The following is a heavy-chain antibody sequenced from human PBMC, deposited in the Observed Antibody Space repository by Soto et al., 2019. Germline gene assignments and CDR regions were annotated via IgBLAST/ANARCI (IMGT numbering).Heavy chain of an antibody. V-gene: IGHV4-30-2*01. Sequence: QLQLQESGSGLVKPSQTLSLTCAVSGGSISSGGYSWSWIRQPPGKGLEWIGYIYHSGSTYYNPSLKGRGTISVDRSKNQFSLQLSSVTAADTAVYYCARVNYDYVWGSYRPYGMDVWGQGTTVTVSS. CDR3: ARVNYDYVWGSYRPYGMDV. D-gene: IGHD3-16*02. CDR1: GGSISSGGYS. J-gene: IGHJ6*02. CDR2: IYHSGST.